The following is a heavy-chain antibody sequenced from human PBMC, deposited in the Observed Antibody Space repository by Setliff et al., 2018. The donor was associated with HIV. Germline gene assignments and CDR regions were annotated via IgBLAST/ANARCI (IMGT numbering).Heavy chain of an antibody. CDR2: INPNNGET. V-gene: IGHV1-2*02. Sequence: ASVKVSCKASGYTFTGYYMHWVRQAPGQGLEWMGWINPNNGETIYAQKFQGRVTMTEDTSTDTAYMEVSRLRSDDTAVYYCARDHCSSSGCYEYSYYGMDVWGQGTTVTVSS. D-gene: IGHD2-2*01. CDR1: GYTFTGYY. J-gene: IGHJ6*02. CDR3: ARDHCSSSGCYEYSYYGMDV.